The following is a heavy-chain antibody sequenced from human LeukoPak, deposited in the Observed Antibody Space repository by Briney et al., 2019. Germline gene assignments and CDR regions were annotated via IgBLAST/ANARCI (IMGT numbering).Heavy chain of an antibody. CDR3: AREGRGVPGAIAAVKGFDY. CDR1: GYTFTSYY. J-gene: IGHJ4*02. D-gene: IGHD6-13*01. Sequence: ASVKVSCKASGYTFTSYYMHWVRQAPGQGLEWMGIINPSGGSTSYAQKFQGRVTMTRDMSTSTVYMELSSLRSEDTAIYYCAREGRGVPGAIAAVKGFDYWGQGTLVTVSS. V-gene: IGHV1-46*01. CDR2: INPSGGST.